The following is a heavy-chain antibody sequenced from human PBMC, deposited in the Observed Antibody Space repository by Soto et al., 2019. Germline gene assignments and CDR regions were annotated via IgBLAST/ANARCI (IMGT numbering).Heavy chain of an antibody. J-gene: IGHJ6*03. V-gene: IGHV5-51*01. CDR2: IYPGDSDT. CDR1: GYSFTSYW. Sequence: PGESLKISCKGPGYSFTSYWIGWVRQMPGKGLEWMGIIYPGDSDTRYSPSFQGQVTISADKSISTAYLQWSSLKASDTAMYYCARFAYYDFWSGYQHRDYYYYYYMDVWGKGTTVTVSS. CDR3: ARFAYYDFWSGYQHRDYYYYYYMDV. D-gene: IGHD3-3*01.